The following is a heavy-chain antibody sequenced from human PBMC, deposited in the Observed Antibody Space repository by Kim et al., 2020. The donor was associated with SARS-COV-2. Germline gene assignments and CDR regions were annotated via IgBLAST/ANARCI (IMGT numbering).Heavy chain of an antibody. Sequence: GGSLRLSCAASGFTFSNAWMSWVRQAPGKGLEWVGGIKSKSDGGSTDYAAPVRGSFTITRDDSKNTLYLKMNRVKTEDTAVYYCTTVEDYYGSGSPYFDYWGQGALVTVSS. D-gene: IGHD3-10*01. V-gene: IGHV3-15*01. CDR3: TTVEDYYGSGSPYFDY. CDR1: GFTFSNAW. CDR2: IKSKSDGGST. J-gene: IGHJ4*02.